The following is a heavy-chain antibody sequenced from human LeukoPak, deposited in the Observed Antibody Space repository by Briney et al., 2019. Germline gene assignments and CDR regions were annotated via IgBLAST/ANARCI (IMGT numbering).Heavy chain of an antibody. Sequence: PSETLSLTCTVSGGSISSGGYYWSWIRQHPGKGLEWIGYIYYSGSTYYNPSLKSRVTISVDTSKNQSSLKLSSVTAADTAVYYCARHRKYPGTFDPWGQGTLVTVSS. J-gene: IGHJ5*02. CDR1: GGSISSGGYY. CDR2: IYYSGST. V-gene: IGHV4-31*03. D-gene: IGHD1-14*01. CDR3: ARHRKYPGTFDP.